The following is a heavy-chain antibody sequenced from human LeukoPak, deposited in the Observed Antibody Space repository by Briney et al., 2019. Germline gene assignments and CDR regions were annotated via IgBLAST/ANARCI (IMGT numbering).Heavy chain of an antibody. J-gene: IGHJ3*02. V-gene: IGHV3-11*04. CDR3: ARAKYDSSGYYYSGFDI. Sequence: PGGSLRLSCAASGFIFSDYYMSWIRQAPGKGLEWVSYIGSSGSNIYYADSVKGRFTMSRDNAKKSLYLQMNSLRAEDTAVYYCARAKYDSSGYYYSGFDIWGQGTMVTVSS. CDR1: GFIFSDYY. D-gene: IGHD3-22*01. CDR2: IGSSGSNI.